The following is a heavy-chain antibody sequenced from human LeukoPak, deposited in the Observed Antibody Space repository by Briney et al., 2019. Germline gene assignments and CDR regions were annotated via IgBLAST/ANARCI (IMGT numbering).Heavy chain of an antibody. D-gene: IGHD3-22*01. J-gene: IGHJ5*02. V-gene: IGHV1-8*02. CDR3: ARGQTYNYDNSGYYSGAGWFDP. Sequence: ASVKVSCKASGYTFTGYYMHWVRQATGQGLEWMGWMNPNSGNTGYAQKFQGRVTMTRNTSISTAYMELSSLRSEDTAVYYCARGQTYNYDNSGYYSGAGWFDPWGQGTLVTVSS. CDR2: MNPNSGNT. CDR1: GYTFTGYY.